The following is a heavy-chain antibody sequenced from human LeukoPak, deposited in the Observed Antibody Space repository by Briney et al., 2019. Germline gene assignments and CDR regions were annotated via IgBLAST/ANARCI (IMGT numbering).Heavy chain of an antibody. V-gene: IGHV1-8*01. J-gene: IGHJ4*02. CDR1: GYTFTSYD. CDR3: ATSLSGYSGYDFGY. CDR2: MNPNSGNT. Sequence: ASVKVSCKASGYTFTSYDINWVRQATGQGLEWMGWMNPNSGNTGYAQKFQGRVTMTRNTSISTAYMELSSLRSEDTAVYYCATSLSGYSGYDFGYWGQGTLVTVSS. D-gene: IGHD5-12*01.